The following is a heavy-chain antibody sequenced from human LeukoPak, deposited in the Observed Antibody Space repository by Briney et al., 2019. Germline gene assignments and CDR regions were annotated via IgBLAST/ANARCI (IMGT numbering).Heavy chain of an antibody. D-gene: IGHD3-9*01. J-gene: IGHJ3*02. CDR3: ARDNKRYFDWLHRWAFDI. CDR2: ISSSSSYI. Sequence: PGGSLRLSCAASGFTFSSYSMNWVRQAPGKGLEWVSSISSSSSYIYYADSVKGRFTISRDNAKNSLYLQINSLRAEDTAVYYCARDNKRYFDWLHRWAFDIWGQGTMVTVSS. V-gene: IGHV3-21*01. CDR1: GFTFSSYS.